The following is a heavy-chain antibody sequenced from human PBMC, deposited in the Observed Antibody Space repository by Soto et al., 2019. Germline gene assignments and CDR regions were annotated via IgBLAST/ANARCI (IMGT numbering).Heavy chain of an antibody. Sequence: CKASGYTFTSYGISWVRQAPGQGLEWMGWISAYNGNTNYAQKHQGRVTMTTDTSTSTAYMELRSLRSDDTAVYYCAREFCSGGSCYHPGRWFDPWGQGTLVTVSS. J-gene: IGHJ5*02. CDR3: AREFCSGGSCYHPGRWFDP. CDR1: GYTFTSYG. V-gene: IGHV1-18*01. CDR2: ISAYNGNT. D-gene: IGHD2-15*01.